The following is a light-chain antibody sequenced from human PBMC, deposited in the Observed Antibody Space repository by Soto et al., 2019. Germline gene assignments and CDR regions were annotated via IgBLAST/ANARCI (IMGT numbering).Light chain of an antibody. CDR2: LSSDGSH. J-gene: IGLJ2*01. CDR3: QTWGTGIVV. CDR1: SGHSSYG. V-gene: IGLV4-69*01. Sequence: QPVLTQSPSASASLGASVKLTCSLSSGHSSYGIAWHQQQPEKGPRYLMKLSSDGSHSKGDGIPDRFSGSSSGAERYLTISSLQSEDEADYYCQTWGTGIVVFGGGTQLTVL.